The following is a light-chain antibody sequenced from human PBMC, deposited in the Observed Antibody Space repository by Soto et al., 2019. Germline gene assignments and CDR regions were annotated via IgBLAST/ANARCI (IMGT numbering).Light chain of an antibody. Sequence: QSVLTQPPSASGSPGQSVTISCTGTSGDVGAYNYVSWFQQHPGKAPKLMIYEVFKRPSGVPDRFTGSKSGNTASLTVSGLQAEDEADYYCSSYAGKNNYVVFGGGTKLTVL. V-gene: IGLV2-8*01. J-gene: IGLJ2*01. CDR2: EVF. CDR1: SGDVGAYNY. CDR3: SSYAGKNNYVV.